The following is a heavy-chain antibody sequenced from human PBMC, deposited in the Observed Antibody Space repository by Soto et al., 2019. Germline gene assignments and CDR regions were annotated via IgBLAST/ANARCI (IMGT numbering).Heavy chain of an antibody. J-gene: IGHJ6*02. V-gene: IGHV3-15*01. CDR1: GFTFSNAW. Sequence: PGGSLRLSCAASGFTFSNAWMSWVRQAPGKGLEWIGRIKSKIDGTTTDHAASVRGRLTISRDDSKATLFLQMDSLKTEDSGFYYCARGRLPKGFYAMDAWGQGTAVTVSS. CDR3: ARGRLPKGFYAMDA. CDR2: IKSKIDGTTT.